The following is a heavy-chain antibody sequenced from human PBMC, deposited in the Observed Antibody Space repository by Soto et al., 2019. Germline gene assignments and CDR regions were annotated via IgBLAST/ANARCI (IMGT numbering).Heavy chain of an antibody. CDR3: ARSIVGDLRPYSDY. CDR1: GGSFSGYY. V-gene: IGHV4-34*01. D-gene: IGHD1-26*01. J-gene: IGHJ4*02. CDR2: INHSGST. Sequence: PSETLSLTCAVYGGSFSGYYWSWIRQPPGKGLEWIGEINHSGSTNYNPSLKSRVTISVDTSKNQFSLKLSSVTAADTAVYYCARSIVGDLRPYSDYWGQGTLVTVSS.